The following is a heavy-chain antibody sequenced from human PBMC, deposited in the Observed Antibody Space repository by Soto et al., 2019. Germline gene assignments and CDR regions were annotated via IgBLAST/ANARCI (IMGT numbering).Heavy chain of an antibody. CDR1: GYTFTNYR. CDR3: ARQLSGYGTGPDY. Sequence: ASVKVSCMASGYTFTNYRMHWVRQAPGQGLEWLGIINPRDGATSNAEKFRGRVTMASDTSARIVYMELFSLRSDDTAIYYCARQLSGYGTGPDYWGQGTLVTVSS. V-gene: IGHV1-46*01. CDR2: INPRDGAT. D-gene: IGHD5-12*01. J-gene: IGHJ4*02.